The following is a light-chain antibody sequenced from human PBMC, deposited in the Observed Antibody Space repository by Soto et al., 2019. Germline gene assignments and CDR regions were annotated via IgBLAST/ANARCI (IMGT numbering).Light chain of an antibody. Sequence: DIQMTQSPSSLSASVGGRVTISCRASQSISSYLNWYQQKPGKAPKVLIHAASSLQSGVPSRFSGSGSGTDFTLTISSLQPEDSATYYCQQSYSSLYTFGQGTKLEIK. V-gene: IGKV1-39*01. CDR2: AAS. CDR3: QQSYSSLYT. J-gene: IGKJ2*01. CDR1: QSISSY.